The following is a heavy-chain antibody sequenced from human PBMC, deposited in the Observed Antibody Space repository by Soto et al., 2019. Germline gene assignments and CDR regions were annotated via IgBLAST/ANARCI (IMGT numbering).Heavy chain of an antibody. J-gene: IGHJ5*02. Sequence: GGSLRLSCAACGLTFSDYYIAWIRQAPWRGLEWISFISGNGRSTRYADSVQGRFTISRDNAKNSLSLQMNSLRADDTDVWYCVRDSARTVVVAAVDGDKWGVRSGQGNRFTV. CDR3: VRDSARTVVVAAVDGDKWGVR. D-gene: IGHD2-15*01. V-gene: IGHV3-11*05. CDR2: ISGNGRST. CDR1: GLTFSDYY.